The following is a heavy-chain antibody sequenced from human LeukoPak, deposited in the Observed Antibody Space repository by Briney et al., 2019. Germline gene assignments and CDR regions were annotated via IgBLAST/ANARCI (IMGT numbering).Heavy chain of an antibody. CDR3: ARDIREMSTLTYYCYYGMDV. Sequence: ASVKVSCKASRYPFTSYGISWVRQAPGQGLEWMGWISAYNGDTNYAQNLQGRVTLTTDTSTSTAYMELRSLTSDDTAVYFCARDIREMSTLTYYCYYGMDVWGQGTTVTVSS. CDR2: ISAYNGDT. J-gene: IGHJ6*02. V-gene: IGHV1-18*01. D-gene: IGHD5-24*01. CDR1: RYPFTSYG.